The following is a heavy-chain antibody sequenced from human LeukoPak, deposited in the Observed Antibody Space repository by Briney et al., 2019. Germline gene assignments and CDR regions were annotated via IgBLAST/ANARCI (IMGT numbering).Heavy chain of an antibody. Sequence: GASVKVSCKASGGTFSSYAISWVRQAPGQGLEWMGGIIPIFGTANYAQKFQGRVMITAGESTSTAYMELSSLRSEDTAVYYCARGHRNYYDSSGYFYYFDYWGQGTLVTVSS. V-gene: IGHV1-69*13. CDR2: IIPIFGTA. CDR3: ARGHRNYYDSSGYFYYFDY. D-gene: IGHD3-22*01. J-gene: IGHJ4*02. CDR1: GGTFSSYA.